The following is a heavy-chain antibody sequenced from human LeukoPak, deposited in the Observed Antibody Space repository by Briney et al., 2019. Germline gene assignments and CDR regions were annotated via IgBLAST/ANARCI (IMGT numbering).Heavy chain of an antibody. D-gene: IGHD3-3*01. J-gene: IGHJ2*01. Sequence: SQTLSLTCTVSGGSVSSSNFYWAWIRQPPGKGLEWVASIYYTGNTFYNPSLKSRGTLSLDTSKNQFSLKLTSVTATDTAVYYCATNKHDFWRFPTGYFDLWGRGTLVTVSS. V-gene: IGHV4-39*07. CDR3: ATNKHDFWRFPTGYFDL. CDR1: GGSVSSSNFY. CDR2: IYYTGNT.